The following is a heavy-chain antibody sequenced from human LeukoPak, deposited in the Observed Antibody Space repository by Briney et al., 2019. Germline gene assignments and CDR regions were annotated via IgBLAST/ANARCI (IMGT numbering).Heavy chain of an antibody. CDR2: IYPGDSDT. D-gene: IGHD3-10*01. J-gene: IGHJ4*02. CDR3: ATAGYSYGSGTYYFDY. Sequence: GESLKISCQGSGYSFTSYWIGWVRQMPGKGLEWMGIIYPGDSDTRYSPSFQGQVTISADKSISTAYLQWSSLKASDTAMYYCATAGYSYGSGTYYFDYWGQGTLVTVSS. CDR1: GYSFTSYW. V-gene: IGHV5-51*01.